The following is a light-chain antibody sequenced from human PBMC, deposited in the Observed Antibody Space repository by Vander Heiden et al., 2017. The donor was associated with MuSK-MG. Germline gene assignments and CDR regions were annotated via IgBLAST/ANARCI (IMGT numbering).Light chain of an antibody. CDR3: QQYDSYPALT. CDR1: QGISSY. J-gene: IGKJ4*01. Sequence: AIRMTQSPSSFSASTGDRVTITCRASQGISSYLAWYQQKPGKAPKLLIYAASTLQSGVPSRFSGSGSGTDFTLTISCLQSEDFATYYCQQYDSYPALTFGGGTKVEIK. CDR2: AAS. V-gene: IGKV1-8*01.